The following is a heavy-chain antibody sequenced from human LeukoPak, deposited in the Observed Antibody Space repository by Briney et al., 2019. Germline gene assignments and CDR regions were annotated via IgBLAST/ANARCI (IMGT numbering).Heavy chain of an antibody. Sequence: GASVKVSCKAFGYTFTSYGISWVRQAPGQGLEWMGWISAYNGNTNYAQKLQGRVTMTTDTSTSTAYMELRSLRSDDTAVYYCARHIVVVVAATSGDWFDPWGQGTLVTVSS. V-gene: IGHV1-18*01. J-gene: IGHJ5*02. CDR2: ISAYNGNT. CDR1: GYTFTSYG. CDR3: ARHIVVVVAATSGDWFDP. D-gene: IGHD2-15*01.